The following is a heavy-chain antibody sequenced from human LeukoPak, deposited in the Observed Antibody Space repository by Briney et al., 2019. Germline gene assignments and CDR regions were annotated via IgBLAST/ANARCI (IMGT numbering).Heavy chain of an antibody. D-gene: IGHD3-3*01. J-gene: IGHJ5*02. Sequence: PGGSLRLSCAASGFTFSSYSMNWVRQAPGKGLEWVSYISSSSSTIYYADSVKGRFTISRDNAKNSLYLQMNSLRAEDTAVYYCARAGGYDFWSGSSNWFDPWGQGTLVTVSS. CDR1: GFTFSSYS. V-gene: IGHV3-48*01. CDR2: ISSSSSTI. CDR3: ARAGGYDFWSGSSNWFDP.